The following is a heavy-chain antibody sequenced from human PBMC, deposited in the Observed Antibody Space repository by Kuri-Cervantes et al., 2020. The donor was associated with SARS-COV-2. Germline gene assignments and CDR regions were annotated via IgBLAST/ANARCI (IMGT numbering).Heavy chain of an antibody. V-gene: IGHV1-3*01. CDR1: GYTFTSYA. D-gene: IGHD1-20*01. CDR2: INAGNGNT. CDR3: ARGYYEGITGKYYFDY. Sequence: ASVKVSCKASGYTFTSYAMHWVRQAPGQRLEWMGWINAGNGNTKYSQKFQGRVTITRDTSASTAYMELSSLRSEDTAVYYCARGYYEGITGKYYFDYWGQGTLVTVSS. J-gene: IGHJ4*02.